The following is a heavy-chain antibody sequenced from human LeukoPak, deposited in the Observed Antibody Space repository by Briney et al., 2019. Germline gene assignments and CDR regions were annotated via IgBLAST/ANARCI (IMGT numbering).Heavy chain of an antibody. V-gene: IGHV3-7*03. CDR3: AGGSGWTSEY. CDR1: GFSFTYW. D-gene: IGHD6-19*01. Sequence: PGVSLRLSCAASGFSFTYWMTWVRHAPGKGLEWLANIQDDGSERNYMGSVKGRFTISRDNAKSLLYLQMSSLRAEDTAVYYCAGGSGWTSEYWGQGTLVTVSS. CDR2: IQDDGSER. J-gene: IGHJ4*02.